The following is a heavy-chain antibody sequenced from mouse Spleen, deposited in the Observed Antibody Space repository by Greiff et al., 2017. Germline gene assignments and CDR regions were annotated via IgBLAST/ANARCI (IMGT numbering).Heavy chain of an antibody. V-gene: IGHV1-42*01. J-gene: IGHJ2*01. D-gene: IGHD2-13*01. CDR2: INPSTGGT. Sequence: VQLKESGPELVKPGASVKISCKASGYSFTGYYMNWVKQSPEKSLEWIGEINPSTGGTTYNQKFKAKATLTVDKSSSTAYMQLKSLTSEDSAGYYCARLTLFDYWGQGTTLTVSS. CDR1: GYSFTGYY. CDR3: ARLTLFDY.